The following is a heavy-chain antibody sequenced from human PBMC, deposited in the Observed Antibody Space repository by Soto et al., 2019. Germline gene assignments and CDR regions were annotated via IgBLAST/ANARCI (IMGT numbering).Heavy chain of an antibody. V-gene: IGHV3-23*01. J-gene: IGHJ2*01. CDR1: GFTFSSYA. Sequence: EMQLLESGGGLVQPGGSLRLSCAASGFTFSSYAFTWVRQAPGKGLEWVSAINANGGSTYADSVKGRFTISRDNSQNTLYLQMNSLRDEDKAVYYCAKEGYQYWYFAIWGRGTLVPVSS. D-gene: IGHD3-16*02. CDR3: AKEGYQYWYFAI. CDR2: INANGGST.